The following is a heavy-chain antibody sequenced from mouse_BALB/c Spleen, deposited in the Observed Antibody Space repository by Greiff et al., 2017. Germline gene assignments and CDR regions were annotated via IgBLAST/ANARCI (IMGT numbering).Heavy chain of an antibody. CDR3: ARNYRYDGSWFAY. V-gene: IGHV2-6-4*01. Sequence: VKLMESGPGLVAPSQSLSITCTVSGFSLSRYSVHWVRQPPGKGLEWLGMIWGGGSTDYNSALKSRLSISKDNSKSQVFLKMNSLQTDDTAMYYCARNYRYDGSWFAYWGQGTLVTVSA. CDR1: GFSLSRYS. CDR2: IWGGGST. D-gene: IGHD2-14*01. J-gene: IGHJ3*01.